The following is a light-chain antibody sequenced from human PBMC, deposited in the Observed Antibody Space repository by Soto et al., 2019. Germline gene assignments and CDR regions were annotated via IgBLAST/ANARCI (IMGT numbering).Light chain of an antibody. V-gene: IGLV2-14*01. J-gene: IGLJ1*01. CDR2: EVT. CDR1: SSDVGSYNY. Sequence: QSALTQPASVSGSPGQSITISCTGTSSDVGSYNYVSWHQQHPGQAPKLMIYEVTHRASGVPDRFSASKSGNTASLTISGLQARDEADYYCSSYRSSSTYVFGTGTKVTVL. CDR3: SSYRSSSTYV.